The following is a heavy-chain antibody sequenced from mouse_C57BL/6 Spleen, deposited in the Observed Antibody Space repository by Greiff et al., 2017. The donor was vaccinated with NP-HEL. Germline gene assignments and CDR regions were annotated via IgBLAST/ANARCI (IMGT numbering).Heavy chain of an antibody. CDR3: ARSAYLYYFDY. Sequence: QVQLQQSGPELVKPGASVKISCKASGYAFSSSWMNWVKQRPGTGLEWIGRIYPGDGDTNYNGKFKGKATLTADKSSSTAYMQLSSLTSEDSAVYFCARSAYLYYFDYWGQGTTLTVSS. CDR1: GYAFSSSW. D-gene: IGHD5-5*01. V-gene: IGHV1-82*01. CDR2: IYPGDGDT. J-gene: IGHJ2*01.